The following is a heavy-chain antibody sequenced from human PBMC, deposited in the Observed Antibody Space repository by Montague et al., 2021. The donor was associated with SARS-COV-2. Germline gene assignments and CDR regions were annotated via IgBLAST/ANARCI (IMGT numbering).Heavy chain of an antibody. J-gene: IGHJ5*01. Sequence: SETLSLTSTVSGDSVSRGSSYWSWIRQPPGKGLEWIGYIYYTGSRKYXSSLKSRLTISVDTSKNQFSLKLSAVTAADTAVYYCARHARGEGYTSWFDSWGQGTLVTVSS. CDR3: ARHARGEGYTSWFDS. D-gene: IGHD5-24*01. CDR1: GDSVSRGSSY. V-gene: IGHV4-61*01. CDR2: IYYTGSR.